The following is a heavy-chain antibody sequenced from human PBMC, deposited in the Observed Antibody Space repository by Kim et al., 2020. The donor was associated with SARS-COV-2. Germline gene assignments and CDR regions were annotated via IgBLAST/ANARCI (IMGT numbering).Heavy chain of an antibody. D-gene: IGHD6-19*01. CDR2: IYYSGST. CDR1: GGSISNYY. J-gene: IGHJ2*01. V-gene: IGHV4-59*01. Sequence: SETLSLTCTVSGGSISNYYWSWIRQPPGKGLEWIGYIYYSGSTNYNPSLKSRVTISVDTSKNLFSLNLSSVTVADTAVYYCARVTSVAGTRYFDLWGRGTLVTLSS. CDR3: ARVTSVAGTRYFDL.